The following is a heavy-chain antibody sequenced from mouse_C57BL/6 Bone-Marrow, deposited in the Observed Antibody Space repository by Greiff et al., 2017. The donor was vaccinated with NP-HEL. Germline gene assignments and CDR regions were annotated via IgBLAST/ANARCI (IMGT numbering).Heavy chain of an antibody. D-gene: IGHD4-1*01. J-gene: IGHJ1*03. Sequence: VQRVESGPELVKPGASVKISCKASGYAFSSSWMNWVKQRPGKGLEWIGRIYPGDGDTNYNGKFKGKATLTADKSSSTAYMQLSSLTSEDSAVYFCARWNWVDWYFDVWGTGTTVTVSS. CDR3: ARWNWVDWYFDV. CDR1: GYAFSSSW. V-gene: IGHV1-82*01. CDR2: IYPGDGDT.